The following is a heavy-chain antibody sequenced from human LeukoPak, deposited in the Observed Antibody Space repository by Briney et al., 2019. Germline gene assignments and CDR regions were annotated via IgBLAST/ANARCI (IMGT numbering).Heavy chain of an antibody. J-gene: IGHJ5*02. V-gene: IGHV4-34*01. CDR3: ARGRNYYGSGSYQNWFDP. D-gene: IGHD3-10*01. Sequence: SETLSLTCAAYGGSFSGYYWSWIRQPPGKGLEWIGEINHSGSTNYNPSLKSRVTISVDTSKNQFSLKLSSVTAADTAVYYCARGRNYYGSGSYQNWFDPWGQGTLVTVSS. CDR1: GGSFSGYY. CDR2: INHSGST.